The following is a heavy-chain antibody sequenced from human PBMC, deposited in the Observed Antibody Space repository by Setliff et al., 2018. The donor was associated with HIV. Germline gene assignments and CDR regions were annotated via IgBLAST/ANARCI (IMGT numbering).Heavy chain of an antibody. CDR3: ARQEAGYYFDSSGYYFDY. V-gene: IGHV4-59*08. D-gene: IGHD3-22*01. J-gene: IGHJ4*02. CDR2: LYHSGSA. CDR1: GGSISSHY. Sequence: SETLSLTCTVSGGSISSHYWSWIRQPPGKGLEWIGYLYHSGSANYNPSLKSRVTISVDPSKNQFSLKLNSVTAADTAVYYCARQEAGYYFDSSGYYFDYWGQGTLVTVSS.